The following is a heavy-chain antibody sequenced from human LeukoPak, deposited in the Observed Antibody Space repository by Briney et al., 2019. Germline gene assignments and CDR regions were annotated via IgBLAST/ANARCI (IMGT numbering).Heavy chain of an antibody. J-gene: IGHJ4*02. CDR2: VHHSGST. D-gene: IGHD3-3*01. V-gene: IGHV4-34*01. CDR3: ARSGAIFGVVVIRSYFDY. Sequence: PSETLSLTCTVSGGSISSYYWSWIRQPPGKGLEWIGEVHHSGSTNYNPSLESRVTLSVNTSNNQFALKLGSVTAADTGIYYCARSGAIFGVVVIRSYFDYWGQGIRVTVSS. CDR1: GGSISSYY.